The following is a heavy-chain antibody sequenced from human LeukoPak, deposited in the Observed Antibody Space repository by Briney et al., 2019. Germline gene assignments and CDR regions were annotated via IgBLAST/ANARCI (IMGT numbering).Heavy chain of an antibody. V-gene: IGHV1-24*01. CDR3: ATMGPGYSSSWYGKYFQH. D-gene: IGHD6-13*01. CDR1: GYTLTELS. Sequence: ASVKVSCKVSGYTLTELSMHWVRQAPGKGLEWVGGFDPEDGETIYAQKFQGRVTMTEYTSTDTAYMELSSLRSEDTAVYDCATMGPGYSSSWYGKYFQHWGQGTLVTVSS. CDR2: FDPEDGET. J-gene: IGHJ1*01.